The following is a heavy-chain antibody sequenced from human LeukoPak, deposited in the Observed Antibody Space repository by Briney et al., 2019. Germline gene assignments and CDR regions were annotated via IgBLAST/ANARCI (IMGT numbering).Heavy chain of an antibody. CDR3: VSGGANWEEPNVAFDT. CDR1: GASITSCY. V-gene: IGHV4-4*07. Sequence: PAETLCLSCAVSGASITSCYWSWVRQSAGKGLEWIGRLYTTGTTNYNPSRSSRVTMSGDSSKNQLSLTLTSVTAADTAVYYCVSGGANWEEPNVAFDTWGQGTLATVSS. J-gene: IGHJ3*02. CDR2: LYTTGTT. D-gene: IGHD2-8*01.